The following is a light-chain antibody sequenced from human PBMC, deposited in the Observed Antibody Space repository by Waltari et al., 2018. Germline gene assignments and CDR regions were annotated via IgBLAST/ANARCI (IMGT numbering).Light chain of an antibody. Sequence: QSLLTPPPSASGTPGQKLSILCSGNNSKIGTNYVYWYQQFPETAPKLLIYRNNQRPSGVPARFSGSKSGTSASLAISGLRSEDEATYFCASRDASLTAWLFGGGTKLTVL. V-gene: IGLV1-47*01. J-gene: IGLJ3*02. CDR1: NSKIGTNY. CDR2: RNN. CDR3: ASRDASLTAWL.